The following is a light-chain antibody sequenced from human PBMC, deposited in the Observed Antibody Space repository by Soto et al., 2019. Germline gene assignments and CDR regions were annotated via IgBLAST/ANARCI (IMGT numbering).Light chain of an antibody. CDR2: DAS. Sequence: DIQMTQSPSTLSASVGDRVTITCRASQSISRWLAWYPQKPGKATKLLIYDASSLESGVPSRFSGSGSGTEFTLTISSLQPDDFATYYFQQYNSYSWTFGQGTKVEIK. J-gene: IGKJ1*01. CDR1: QSISRW. CDR3: QQYNSYSWT. V-gene: IGKV1-5*01.